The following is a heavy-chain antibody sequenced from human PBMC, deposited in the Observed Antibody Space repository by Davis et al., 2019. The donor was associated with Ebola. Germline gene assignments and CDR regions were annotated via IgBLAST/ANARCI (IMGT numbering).Heavy chain of an antibody. D-gene: IGHD5-18*01. CDR1: GDSVSSAG. V-gene: IGHV6-1*01. CDR2: TYYKSKWYN. J-gene: IGHJ6*02. CDR3: ARGWLRVGMDV. Sequence: HSQTLSLTCAISGDSVSSAGWNWIRQSPSRGLEWLGRTYYKSKWYNDYAVSVKSRITINPDTSKNQFSLQLNSVTPEDTALYYCARGWLRVGMDVWGEGTTVTV.